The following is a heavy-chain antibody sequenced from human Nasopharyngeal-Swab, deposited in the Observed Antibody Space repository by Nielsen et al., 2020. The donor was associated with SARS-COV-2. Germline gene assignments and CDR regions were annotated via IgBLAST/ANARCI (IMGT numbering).Heavy chain of an antibody. J-gene: IGHJ4*02. CDR3: ASSLGYCSSTSCYNFDY. V-gene: IGHV4-38-2*01. D-gene: IGHD2-2*02. CDR2: IFHSGST. Sequence: SETLSLTCVVSGSSISSDYFWGWIRQPPGKGLEWIGTIFHSGSTSYNPSLKSRVTISVDTSKNQFSLKLSSVTAADTAVYYCASSLGYCSSTSCYNFDYWGQGTLVTVSS. CDR1: GSSISSDYF.